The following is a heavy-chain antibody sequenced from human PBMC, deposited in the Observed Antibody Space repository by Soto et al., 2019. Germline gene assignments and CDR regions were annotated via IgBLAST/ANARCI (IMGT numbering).Heavy chain of an antibody. V-gene: IGHV1-8*01. J-gene: IGHJ4*02. CDR2: MNPNTGHT. Sequence: QVQLVQSGAEVRKPGASVKVSCKASGYTFTSYDINWVRQATGQGLEWMGWMNPNTGHTGFAQKFQGRVTMTRNTSINTAYMELNSLRSEDTAEYYCARGRHYYDSSGYPDYWGQGTLVTVSS. CDR3: ARGRHYYDSSGYPDY. CDR1: GYTFTSYD. D-gene: IGHD3-22*01.